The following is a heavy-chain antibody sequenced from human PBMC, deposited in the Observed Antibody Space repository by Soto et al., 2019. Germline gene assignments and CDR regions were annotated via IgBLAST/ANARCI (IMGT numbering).Heavy chain of an antibody. CDR1: SYTFTSYV. CDR2: ISAYNGNT. D-gene: IGHD6-6*01. J-gene: IGHJ6*02. V-gene: IGHV1-18*01. CDR3: ASYREQLVLYGMDV. Sequence: QVQLVQSGAEVKKPEASVKVSCKASSYTFTSYVISWVRQAPGQGLEWMGWISAYNGNTNYAQKLQGRVTMTTDTSTSTAYMELRSLRSDDTAVYYCASYREQLVLYGMDVWGQGTTVTVSS.